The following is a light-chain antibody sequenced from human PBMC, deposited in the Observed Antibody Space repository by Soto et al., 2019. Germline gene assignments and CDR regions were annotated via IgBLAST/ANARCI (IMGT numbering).Light chain of an antibody. CDR3: QQYGSSPLT. Sequence: EIVLTQSPGTLSLSPGERATLSCRASQSVSSSYLAWYQQKPGLAPRLLIYGASSRATGIPDRFSGSGSGADFTLTISRLEPEDFAIYYCQQYGSSPLTFGGGTKVEIK. V-gene: IGKV3-20*01. CDR1: QSVSSSY. CDR2: GAS. J-gene: IGKJ4*01.